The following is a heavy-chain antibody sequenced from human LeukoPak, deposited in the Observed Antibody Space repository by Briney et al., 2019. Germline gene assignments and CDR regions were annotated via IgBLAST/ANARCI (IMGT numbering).Heavy chain of an antibody. Sequence: SETLSLTCTVSGGSISSSSYYWGWIRQPPGKGLEWIGSIYYSGSTYYNLSLKSRVTISVDTSKNQLSLKLSSVTAADTAVYYCATEKYSDYYDSSGYSCWGQGTLVTVSS. CDR1: GGSISSSSYY. CDR3: ATEKYSDYYDSSGYSC. D-gene: IGHD3-22*01. CDR2: IYYSGST. J-gene: IGHJ4*02. V-gene: IGHV4-39*01.